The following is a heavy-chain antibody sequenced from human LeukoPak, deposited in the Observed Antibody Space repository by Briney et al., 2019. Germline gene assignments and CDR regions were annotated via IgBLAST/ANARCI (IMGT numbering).Heavy chain of an antibody. J-gene: IGHJ4*02. CDR1: GFSLSTSGMC. CDR2: IDWAADR. D-gene: IGHD2-15*01. CDR3: ARIRCSGGSFFFFDY. Sequence: SGPALVKPTQTLTLTCTFSGFSLSTSGMCVSWIRQPPGMALKWLARIDWAADRYYSTSLKTRLTISKDTSKNQVVLTMSKMDPVDTATYYCARIRCSGGSFFFFDYWGQGTLVTVSS. V-gene: IGHV2-70*11.